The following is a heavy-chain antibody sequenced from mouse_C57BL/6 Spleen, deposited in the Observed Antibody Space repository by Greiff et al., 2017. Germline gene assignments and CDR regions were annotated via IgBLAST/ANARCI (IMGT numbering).Heavy chain of an antibody. CDR2: IDPSDSET. CDR1: GYTFTSYW. CDR3: ARWDDGYSWFAY. D-gene: IGHD2-3*01. J-gene: IGHJ3*01. Sequence: QVHVKQPGAELVRPGSSVKLSCKASGYTFTSYWMHWVKQRPIQGLEWIGNIDPSDSETHYNQKFKDKATLTVDKSSSTAYMQLSSLTSEDSAVYYCARWDDGYSWFAYWGQGTLVTVSA. V-gene: IGHV1-52*01.